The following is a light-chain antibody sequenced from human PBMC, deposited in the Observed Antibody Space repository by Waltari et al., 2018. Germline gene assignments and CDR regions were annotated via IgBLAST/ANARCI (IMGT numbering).Light chain of an antibody. CDR1: SSDVGNYKR. V-gene: IGLV2-23*02. CDR3: SSYAGSSKGV. Sequence: QSALTQPASVSGSPGQSITISCPGTSSDVGNYKRVSWYQQPPGKAPKLMIYAVSKRPSGVSDRFSGSKSGDMASLTISGLQPEDEAEYFCSSYAGSSKGVFGGGTKVTVL. J-gene: IGLJ2*01. CDR2: AVS.